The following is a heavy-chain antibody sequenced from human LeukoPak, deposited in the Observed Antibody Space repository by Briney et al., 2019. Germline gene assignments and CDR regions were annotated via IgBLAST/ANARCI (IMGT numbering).Heavy chain of an antibody. Sequence: ASVKVSCKASGYTFTSYGISWVRQAPGQGLEWMGWLSAYNGNTNYAQKLQGRVTTTTDTSTSTAYMELRSLRSDDTAVYYCARDDPYYDFWSGYLYNWFDPWGQGTLVTVSS. J-gene: IGHJ5*02. CDR2: LSAYNGNT. CDR3: ARDDPYYDFWSGYLYNWFDP. V-gene: IGHV1-18*01. CDR1: GYTFTSYG. D-gene: IGHD3-3*01.